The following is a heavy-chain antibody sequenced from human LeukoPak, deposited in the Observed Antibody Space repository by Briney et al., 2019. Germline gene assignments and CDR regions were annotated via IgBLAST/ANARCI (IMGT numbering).Heavy chain of an antibody. Sequence: ASVKVSCKASGGTFSSYAISWVRQAPGQGLEWMGGIIPIFGAANYAQKFQGRVTITADESTSTAYMELSSLRSEDTAVYYCATLRGDIVVVPAAPVHYYYMDVWGKGTTVTVSS. D-gene: IGHD2-2*01. CDR1: GGTFSSYA. V-gene: IGHV1-69*13. J-gene: IGHJ6*03. CDR3: ATLRGDIVVVPAAPVHYYYMDV. CDR2: IIPIFGAA.